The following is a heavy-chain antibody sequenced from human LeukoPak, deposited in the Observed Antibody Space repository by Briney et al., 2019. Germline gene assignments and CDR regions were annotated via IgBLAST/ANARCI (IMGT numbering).Heavy chain of an antibody. D-gene: IGHD6-13*01. V-gene: IGHV3-48*01. CDR3: ASAWREAAAFVYFHH. J-gene: IGHJ1*01. Sequence: PGGSLRLSCAASGFTFSSYSMNWVRQAPGKRLEWVSYISASSTTIYYADSVKGRFTISRDNAKNSLYLQMNSLRAEDTAVYYCASAWREAAAFVYFHHWGQGTLVTVSS. CDR1: GFTFSSYS. CDR2: ISASSTTI.